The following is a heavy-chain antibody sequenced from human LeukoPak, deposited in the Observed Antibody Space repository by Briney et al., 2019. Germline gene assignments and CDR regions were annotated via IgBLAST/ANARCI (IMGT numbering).Heavy chain of an antibody. Sequence: ASVTVSCKASGYTFTNYGISWVRQAPGQGLEWMGWINPDSGGTHYAQKFQGRVTMTRDTSISTAYMELSRLRSDDTAVYYCARGSAGRPYYFDYWGQGTLVTVSS. V-gene: IGHV1-2*02. J-gene: IGHJ4*02. CDR3: ARGSAGRPYYFDY. CDR1: GYTFTNYG. CDR2: INPDSGGT.